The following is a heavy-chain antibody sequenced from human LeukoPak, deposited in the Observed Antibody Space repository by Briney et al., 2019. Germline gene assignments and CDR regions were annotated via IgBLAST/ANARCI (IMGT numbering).Heavy chain of an antibody. CDR2: ISSSSSTI. CDR1: GFTFSSYS. D-gene: IGHD3-22*01. CDR3: AKDRRGGYYDSSGYLNY. J-gene: IGHJ4*02. V-gene: IGHV3-48*01. Sequence: GGSLRLSCAASGFTFSSYSMNWVRQAPGKGLEWISYISSSSSTIYYADSVRGRFTISRDNAKNSLYLQMNSLRAEDTALYYCAKDRRGGYYDSSGYLNYWGQGTLVTVSS.